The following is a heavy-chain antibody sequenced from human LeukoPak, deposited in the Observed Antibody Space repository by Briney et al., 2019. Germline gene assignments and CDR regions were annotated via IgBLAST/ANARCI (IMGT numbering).Heavy chain of an antibody. J-gene: IGHJ4*02. V-gene: IGHV5-51*01. Sequence: GESLKISCKGSGYSFTSYWIGWGRQMPGKGLEWMGIIYPGDSDTRYSTSFQGQVPISADKSISTAYLQCSSLKASDTAMYYCARLAAPYYFDYWRQGTLVTVST. CDR1: GYSFTSYW. D-gene: IGHD2-15*01. CDR3: ARLAAPYYFDY. CDR2: IYPGDSDT.